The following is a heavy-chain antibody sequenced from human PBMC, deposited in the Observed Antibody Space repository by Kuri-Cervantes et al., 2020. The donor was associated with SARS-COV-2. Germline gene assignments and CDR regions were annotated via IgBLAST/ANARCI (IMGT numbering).Heavy chain of an antibody. CDR3: ACIVVVPAADY. J-gene: IGHJ4*02. V-gene: IGHV3-23*01. CDR1: GFIFDTYA. D-gene: IGHD2-2*01. CDR2: ISGTGGSST. Sequence: GESLKISCAASGFIFDTYAMSWVRQAPGKGLEWVSVISGTGGSSTFYADSVKGRFTISRDNSKNTLYLQMNSLRAEDTAVYYCACIVVVPAADYWGQGTLVTVSS.